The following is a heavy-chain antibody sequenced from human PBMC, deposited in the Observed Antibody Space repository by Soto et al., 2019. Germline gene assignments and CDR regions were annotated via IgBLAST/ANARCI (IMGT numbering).Heavy chain of an antibody. D-gene: IGHD3-9*01. J-gene: IGHJ4*02. CDR2: ISGSGGST. Sequence: PGGSLRLSCAASGFTFSSYAMSWVRQAPGKGLEWVSAISGSGGSTYYADSVKGRFTISRDNSKNTLYLQMNSLRAEDTAVYYCAKDWELRYFDWFPPFDYWGQGTLVTVSS. V-gene: IGHV3-23*01. CDR3: AKDWELRYFDWFPPFDY. CDR1: GFTFSSYA.